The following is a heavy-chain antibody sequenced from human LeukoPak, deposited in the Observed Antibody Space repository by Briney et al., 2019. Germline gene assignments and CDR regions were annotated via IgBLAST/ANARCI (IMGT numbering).Heavy chain of an antibody. CDR2: IYHSGST. D-gene: IGHD6-19*01. CDR3: ASTHSGWYPF. CDR1: GYSISSGYY. Sequence: SETLSLTCTVSGYSISSGYYWGWIRQPPGKGLEWIGSIYHSGSTYYNPSLKSRVTISVDTSKNQFSLKLSSVTAADTAVYYCASTHSGWYPFWGQGTLVTVSS. J-gene: IGHJ4*02. V-gene: IGHV4-38-2*02.